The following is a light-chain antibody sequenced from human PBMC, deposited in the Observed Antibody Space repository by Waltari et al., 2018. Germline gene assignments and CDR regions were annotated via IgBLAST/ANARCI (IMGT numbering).Light chain of an antibody. CDR1: SSDIGAYKY. V-gene: IGLV2-8*01. Sequence: QSALTQPPSASGSPGQTVIISCPGTSSDIGAYKYVSWYQQIPGRAPALIIYEVDRRPPGVPDRVSGSKSGNTASLTVSGLQTEDEGDYYCSSYAGSNKLIFGGVTKLTVL. J-gene: IGLJ2*01. CDR2: EVD. CDR3: SSYAGSNKLI.